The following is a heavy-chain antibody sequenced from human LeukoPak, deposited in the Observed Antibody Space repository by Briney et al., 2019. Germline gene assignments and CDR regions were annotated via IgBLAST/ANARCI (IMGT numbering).Heavy chain of an antibody. D-gene: IGHD3-22*01. CDR3: ARGVPSITMIVTPPNYFDY. CDR2: IYYSGST. J-gene: IGHJ4*02. V-gene: IGHV4-59*01. CDR1: GGSISSYY. Sequence: SETLSLTCTVSGGSISSYYWSWIRQPPGKGLEWIGYIYYSGSTNYNPSLKSRVTISVDTSKNQFSLKLSSVTAADTAVYYCARGVPSITMIVTPPNYFDYWGQGTLVTVSS.